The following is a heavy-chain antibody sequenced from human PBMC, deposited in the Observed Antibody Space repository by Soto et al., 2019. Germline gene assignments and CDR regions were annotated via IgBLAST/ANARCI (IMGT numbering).Heavy chain of an antibody. D-gene: IGHD7-27*01. Sequence: QVQLQESGPGLVKPSETLSLTCTVSNDSISTYYWTWIRQPPGKGLEWIGFIYYSGSTNYNPSLQSRVTISGDTSKNRFSLKMNSVTAADTTVYYCARPGRDWGALHYWGQGTLVTVSS. V-gene: IGHV4-59*08. CDR1: NDSISTYY. J-gene: IGHJ4*02. CDR2: IYYSGST. CDR3: ARPGRDWGALHY.